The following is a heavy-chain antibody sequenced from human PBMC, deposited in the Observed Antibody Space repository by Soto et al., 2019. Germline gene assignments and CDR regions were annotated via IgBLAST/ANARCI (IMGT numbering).Heavy chain of an antibody. Sequence: GGSLRLSWAASGFIVSSNYMSWVRQVPGKGLEWVSVIYSGGSTYYADSVKGRFTISRDNSKNTLYLQMNSLRAEDTAVYYCAGASTYGSPWYYGMDVWGQGNTVTGSS. V-gene: IGHV3-53*01. CDR1: GFIVSSNY. J-gene: IGHJ6*02. D-gene: IGHD3-10*01. CDR3: AGASTYGSPWYYGMDV. CDR2: IYSGGST.